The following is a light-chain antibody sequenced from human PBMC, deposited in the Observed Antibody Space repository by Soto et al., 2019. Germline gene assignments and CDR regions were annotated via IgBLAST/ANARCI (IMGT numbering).Light chain of an antibody. Sequence: ENVLTQSPGTLSLSPGERATLSCRASQSFSSSYLAWYQQKPGQAPRLLIYGTSTRATGVPDRFRGSGSQTDFTLTIGRLEPEDFAVYYCQQYGSLGTFGQGTKVDNK. J-gene: IGKJ1*01. V-gene: IGKV3-20*01. CDR2: GTS. CDR1: QSFSSSY. CDR3: QQYGSLGT.